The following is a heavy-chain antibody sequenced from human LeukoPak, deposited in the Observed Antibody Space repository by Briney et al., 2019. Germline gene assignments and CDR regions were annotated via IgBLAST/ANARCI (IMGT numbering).Heavy chain of an antibody. Sequence: PSETLSLTCTVSGGSISSSSYYWAWIRQPPGKGLEWIGSMHYGGSTYSTPSLKSRVTIAVDTSKNQFSLKMSSVTAADTAFYYCARQGDYNYGDYAHYWGQGTLVTVSS. CDR2: MHYGGST. V-gene: IGHV4-39*01. D-gene: IGHD4-17*01. J-gene: IGHJ4*02. CDR3: ARQGDYNYGDYAHY. CDR1: GGSISSSSYY.